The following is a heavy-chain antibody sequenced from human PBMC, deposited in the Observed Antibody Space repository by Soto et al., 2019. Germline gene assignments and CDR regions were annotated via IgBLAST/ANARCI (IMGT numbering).Heavy chain of an antibody. Sequence: GGSLRLSCAASDFTFSTYSMNWVRQAPGKGLEWISHINSGHTTVYADSVKGRFTISRDNSKNALYLQMNSLRAGDTAVYHCARDPGNDEAIDYWGQGTLVTVSS. J-gene: IGHJ4*02. V-gene: IGHV3-48*01. CDR1: DFTFSTYS. CDR2: INSGHTTV. D-gene: IGHD1-1*01. CDR3: ARDPGNDEAIDY.